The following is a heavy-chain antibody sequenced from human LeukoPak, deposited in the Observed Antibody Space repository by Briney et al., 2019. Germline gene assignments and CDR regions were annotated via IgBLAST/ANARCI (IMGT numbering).Heavy chain of an antibody. CDR1: GGPISSYY. J-gene: IGHJ4*02. V-gene: IGHV4-59*08. D-gene: IGHD3-10*01. CDR2: IYYSGST. Sequence: SETLSLTCTVSGGPISSYYWSWIRQPPGKGLEWIGYIYYSGSTNYNPSLKSRVTISVDTSRNQFSLKLSSVTAADTAVYYCAGGVTMVRGVIAPFPYWGQGTLVTVSS. CDR3: AGGVTMVRGVIAPFPY.